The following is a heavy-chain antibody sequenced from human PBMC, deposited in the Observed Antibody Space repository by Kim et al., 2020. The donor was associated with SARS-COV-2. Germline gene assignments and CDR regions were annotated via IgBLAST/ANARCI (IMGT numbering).Heavy chain of an antibody. V-gene: IGHV3-74*01. Sequence: YADSVKGRFTIAPDNAKTTLYLQMSSLRAEDTAVYYCASRRYTGNYYSFDYWGQGTLVTVSS. J-gene: IGHJ4*02. CDR3: ASRRYTGNYYSFDY. D-gene: IGHD1-26*01.